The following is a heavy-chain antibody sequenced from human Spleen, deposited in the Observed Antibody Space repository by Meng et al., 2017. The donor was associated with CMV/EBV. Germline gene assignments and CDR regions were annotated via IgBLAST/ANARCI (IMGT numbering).Heavy chain of an antibody. V-gene: IGHV4-4*02. D-gene: IGHD3-22*01. CDR1: GASITTTNW. Sequence: SETLSLTCAVSGASITTTNWWSWVRQPPGRGLEWIGEVYHSGSVNYNSSLKRRLTITIDTSEKQFSLRLRSVTAADTAVYYCARGFSSGYGGYYFDYWGQGALVTVSS. CDR3: ARGFSSGYGGYYFDY. J-gene: IGHJ4*02. CDR2: VYHSGSV.